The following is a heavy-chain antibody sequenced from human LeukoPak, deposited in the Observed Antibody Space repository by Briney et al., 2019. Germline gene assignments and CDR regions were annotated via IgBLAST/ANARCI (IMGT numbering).Heavy chain of an antibody. V-gene: IGHV4-4*07. CDR1: SGSISNYY. J-gene: IGHJ6*03. CDR2: IYTSGST. Sequence: PSETLSLTCTVSSGSISNYYWSWIRQPAGKGLEWMGRIYTSGSTTYNPSLKSRVTISVDTSKNQFSLKMSSVTAADTAVYFCARGGPPGYYYDYYMDVWGKGTTVTISS. CDR3: ARGGPPGYYYDYYMDV.